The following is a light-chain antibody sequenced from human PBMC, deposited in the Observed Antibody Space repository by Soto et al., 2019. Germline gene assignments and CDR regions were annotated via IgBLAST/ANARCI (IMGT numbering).Light chain of an antibody. Sequence: QSALTQPASVSGSPGQSITISCTGTSSDVGTYNLVSWYQQHPGEAPKLIIYEGNKRPSGVSNRFSGSRSGNTASLTISGLQAEDEADYYCCSYTDGSSLLFGGGTKLTVL. CDR2: EGN. J-gene: IGLJ3*02. CDR3: CSYTDGSSLL. V-gene: IGLV2-23*01. CDR1: SSDVGTYNL.